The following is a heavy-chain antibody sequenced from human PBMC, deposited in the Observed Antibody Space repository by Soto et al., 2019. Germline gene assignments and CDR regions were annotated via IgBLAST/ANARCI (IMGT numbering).Heavy chain of an antibody. V-gene: IGHV4-34*01. D-gene: IGHD3-3*01. CDR1: GGSFSGYY. Sequence: SETLSLTCAVYGGSFSGYYWSWIRQPPGKGLEWIGEINHSGSTNYNPSLKSRVTISVDTSKNRFSLKLSSVTAADTAVYYCARGYDFWSGYRKIGYYYGMDVWGQGTTVTVSS. CDR2: INHSGST. CDR3: ARGYDFWSGYRKIGYYYGMDV. J-gene: IGHJ6*02.